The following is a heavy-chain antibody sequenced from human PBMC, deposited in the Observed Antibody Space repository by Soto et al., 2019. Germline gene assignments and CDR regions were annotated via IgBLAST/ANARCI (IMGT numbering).Heavy chain of an antibody. CDR2: ISSDGSQK. CDR3: AKNIVRGHWYFDL. Sequence: QVQLVEFGGGVVQPGKSLRLSCAASGIAFSGCGMFWVRQTPSKWLEWVAAISSDGSQKYYADSVKGRFTISRDNSKNTLYVQMNGLTTEDTAVYYCAKNIVRGHWYFDLWGRGTLVTVSS. J-gene: IGHJ2*01. V-gene: IGHV3-30*18. D-gene: IGHD3-10*01. CDR1: GIAFSGCG.